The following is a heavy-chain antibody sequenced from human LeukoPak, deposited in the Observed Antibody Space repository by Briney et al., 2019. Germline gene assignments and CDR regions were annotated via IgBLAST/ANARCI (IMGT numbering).Heavy chain of an antibody. Sequence: PGGSLRLSCAAAGFTFSSYSMNWVRQAPGKGLEWVSYISSSSSTIYYADSVKGRFTISRDNAKNSLYLQMNSLRAEDTAVYYCARDPGDYIWGSYRYTGSFDYWGQGTLVTVSS. J-gene: IGHJ4*02. D-gene: IGHD3-16*02. CDR2: ISSSSSTI. CDR3: ARDPGDYIWGSYRYTGSFDY. CDR1: GFTFSSYS. V-gene: IGHV3-48*01.